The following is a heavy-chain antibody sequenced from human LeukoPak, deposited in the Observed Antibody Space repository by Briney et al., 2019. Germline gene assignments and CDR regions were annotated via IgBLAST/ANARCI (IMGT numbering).Heavy chain of an antibody. J-gene: IGHJ6*03. CDR1: GFTFSSYW. D-gene: IGHD6-13*01. Sequence: GGSLRLSCAASGFTFSSYWMSWVRQAPGKGLEWVANIKQDGREKYYVDSVKGRFTISRDNAKNSLYLQMTSLRAEDTALYYCAKDATAVPGTVYMDVWGKGTTVTISS. V-gene: IGHV3-7*01. CDR3: AKDATAVPGTVYMDV. CDR2: IKQDGREK.